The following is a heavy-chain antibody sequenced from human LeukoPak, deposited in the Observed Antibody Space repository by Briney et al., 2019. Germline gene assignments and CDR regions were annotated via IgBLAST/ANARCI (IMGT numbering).Heavy chain of an antibody. Sequence: SCKASGYTFTGYYMNWVRQAPGKGLEWVAVIWYDGSNKYYADSVKGRFTISRDNSKNTLYLQMNSLRAEDTAVYYCARDPIAAVRFDYWGQGTLVTVSS. CDR2: IWYDGSNK. J-gene: IGHJ4*02. D-gene: IGHD6-13*01. V-gene: IGHV3-33*01. CDR3: ARDPIAAVRFDY. CDR1: GYTFTGYY.